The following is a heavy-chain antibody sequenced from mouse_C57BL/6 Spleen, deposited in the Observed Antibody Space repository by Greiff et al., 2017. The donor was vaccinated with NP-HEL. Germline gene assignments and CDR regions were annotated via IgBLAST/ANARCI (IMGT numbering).Heavy chain of an antibody. CDR2: IDPENGDT. Sequence: EVQLHQSGAELVRPGASVKLSCTASGFNIKDDYMHWVKQRPEQGLEWIGWIDPENGDTEYASKFQGKATITADTSSNTAYLQLSSLTSEDTAVYYCTYYGSSYDYWGQGTTLTVSS. CDR1: GFNIKDDY. V-gene: IGHV14-4*01. D-gene: IGHD1-1*01. CDR3: TYYGSSYDY. J-gene: IGHJ2*01.